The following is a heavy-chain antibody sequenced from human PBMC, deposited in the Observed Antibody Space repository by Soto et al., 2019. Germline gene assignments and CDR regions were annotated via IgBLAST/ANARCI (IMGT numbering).Heavy chain of an antibody. CDR2: INPSVGRT. J-gene: IGHJ6*02. CDR1: GYTFTSYY. Sequence: TSVKVPCKASGYTFTSYYMHWVRQAPGQGLEWMGIINPSVGRTSYAQKFQGRVTMTTDESTSTAYMELSSLRSEDTAVYYCARHDCISTSCYYYYYYSMDVWGQGTTVTVSS. V-gene: IGHV1-46*01. D-gene: IGHD2-2*01. CDR3: ARHDCISTSCYYYYYYSMDV.